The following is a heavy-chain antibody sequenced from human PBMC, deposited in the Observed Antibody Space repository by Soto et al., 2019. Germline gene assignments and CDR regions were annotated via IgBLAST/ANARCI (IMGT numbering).Heavy chain of an antibody. CDR3: ARDGPYEYPGSPNSGAFDI. D-gene: IGHD3-10*01. Sequence: QVQLVQSGAEVKKPGSSVKVSCKASGGTFSSYAISWVRQAPGQGLEWMGGIIPIFGTANYAQKFQGRVTITADKSTSTAYMDLSSLRSEDTAVYYCARDGPYEYPGSPNSGAFDIWGQGTMVTISS. CDR1: GGTFSSYA. CDR2: IIPIFGTA. J-gene: IGHJ3*02. V-gene: IGHV1-69*06.